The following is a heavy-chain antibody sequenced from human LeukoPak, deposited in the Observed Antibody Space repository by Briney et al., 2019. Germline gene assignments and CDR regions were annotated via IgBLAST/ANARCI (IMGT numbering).Heavy chain of an antibody. Sequence: ASVTVSCKSSGYTFTNYYMHWVGQAPGQGLEWMAIINPNCGSTSYVQKFQGRVTMTRDTSTRTVYMELSGLRSEDTAVYYCARDKNPEWLTVVGYYFDYWGQGTLVTVSS. V-gene: IGHV1-46*01. CDR2: INPNCGST. J-gene: IGHJ4*02. D-gene: IGHD3-3*01. CDR3: ARDKNPEWLTVVGYYFDY. CDR1: GYTFTNYY.